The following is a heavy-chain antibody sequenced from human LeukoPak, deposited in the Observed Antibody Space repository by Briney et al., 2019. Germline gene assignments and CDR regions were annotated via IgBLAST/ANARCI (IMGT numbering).Heavy chain of an antibody. V-gene: IGHV4-59*01. Sequence: SETLSLTCTVSGGSINSYYWSWIRQPPGKGLEWIAYIYNSVSTKYNPSLKSRVTIAIDTSTNQFSLKLRSVTAADTAVYYCATSVSDYGDYARLDPWGQGILVTVSS. CDR1: GGSINSYY. CDR2: IYNSVST. CDR3: ATSVSDYGDYARLDP. D-gene: IGHD4-17*01. J-gene: IGHJ5*02.